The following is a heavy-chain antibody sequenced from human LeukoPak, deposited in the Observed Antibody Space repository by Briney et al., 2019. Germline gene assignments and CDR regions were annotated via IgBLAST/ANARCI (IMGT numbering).Heavy chain of an antibody. CDR3: ARDLWIAVAGTYYYYGMDV. V-gene: IGHV1-18*01. CDR1: GYTFTSYG. J-gene: IGHJ6*02. D-gene: IGHD6-19*01. CDR2: ISAYNGNT. Sequence: ASVKVSCKASGYTFTSYGIIWVRQAPGQGLEWMGWISAYNGNTNYAQKLQGRVTMTTDTSTSTAYMELRSLRSDDTAVYYCARDLWIAVAGTYYYYGMDVWGQGTTVTVSS.